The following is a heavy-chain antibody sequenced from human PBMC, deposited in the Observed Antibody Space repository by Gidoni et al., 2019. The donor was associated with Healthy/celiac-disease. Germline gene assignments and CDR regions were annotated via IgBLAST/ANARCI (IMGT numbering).Heavy chain of an antibody. V-gene: IGHV3-9*01. Sequence: EVQLVESGGGLVQPGRSLRLSCAASGFTFADYAMHWVRQAPGKGLGWVSGISWNSGSIGYADSVKGRFTISRDNAKNSLYLQMNSLRAEDTALYYCAKTYYYDSSGYCFDYWGQGTLVTVSS. CDR3: AKTYYYDSSGYCFDY. CDR2: ISWNSGSI. J-gene: IGHJ4*02. CDR1: GFTFADYA. D-gene: IGHD3-22*01.